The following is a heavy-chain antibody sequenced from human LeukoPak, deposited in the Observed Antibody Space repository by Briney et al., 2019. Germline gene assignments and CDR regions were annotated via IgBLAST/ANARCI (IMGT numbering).Heavy chain of an antibody. J-gene: IGHJ4*02. CDR2: IFYSGNT. V-gene: IGHV4-39*07. D-gene: IGHD5-18*01. CDR1: GGSINSSSYY. Sequence: SETLSLTCTVSGGSINSSSYYWGWIRQPPGKGLEWIGSIFYSGNTYDNPSLKSRVTISVDTSKNQFSLKLSSVTAADTAVYYCARAGQLWLPADYWGQGTLVTVSS. CDR3: ARAGQLWLPADY.